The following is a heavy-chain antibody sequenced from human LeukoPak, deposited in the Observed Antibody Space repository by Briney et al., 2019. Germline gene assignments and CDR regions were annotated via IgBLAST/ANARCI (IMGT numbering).Heavy chain of an antibody. Sequence: GGSLRLSCAASGFTFSSYAMSWVRQAPGKGLEWVSAISGSGCSTYYADPVEGRFTIHRDNPKNTLYLQRNSQRAEDRAVYYCAKDWRYDYSNYGGDYWGQGTLVSVSS. CDR1: GFTFSSYA. CDR2: ISGSGCST. CDR3: AKDWRYDYSNYGGDY. D-gene: IGHD4-11*01. V-gene: IGHV3-23*01. J-gene: IGHJ4*02.